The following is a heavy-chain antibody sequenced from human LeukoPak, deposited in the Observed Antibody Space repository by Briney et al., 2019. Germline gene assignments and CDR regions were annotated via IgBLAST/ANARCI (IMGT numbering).Heavy chain of an antibody. CDR1: GFTFSSYA. Sequence: GGSLRLSCAASGFTFSSYAMSWVRQAPGKGLEWVSYISSSGSTIHYADSVKGRFTISRDNAKNSLYLQMNSLRAEDTAVYYCAELGITMIGGVWGKGTTVTISS. D-gene: IGHD3-10*02. V-gene: IGHV3-48*03. CDR2: ISSSGSTI. CDR3: AELGITMIGGV. J-gene: IGHJ6*04.